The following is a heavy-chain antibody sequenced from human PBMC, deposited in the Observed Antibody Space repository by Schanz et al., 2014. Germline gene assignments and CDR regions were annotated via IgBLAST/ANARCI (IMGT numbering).Heavy chain of an antibody. J-gene: IGHJ4*02. D-gene: IGHD3-10*01. Sequence: EVRLLESGGGLVQPGGSLRLSCVGSGFTFGSYAMNWVRQAPGKGLEWVSTIRTSASDTFYADSVKGRFTISRDNSQNTLYLQMISLGVDDTAVYYCAVLGGFGELPLDYRGQGTLVTVSS. V-gene: IGHV3-23*01. CDR1: GFTFGSYA. CDR3: AVLGGFGELPLDY. CDR2: IRTSASDT.